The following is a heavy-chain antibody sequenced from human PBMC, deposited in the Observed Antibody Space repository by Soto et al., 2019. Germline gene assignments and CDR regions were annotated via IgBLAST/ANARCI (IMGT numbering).Heavy chain of an antibody. CDR3: ARDWNYDILTGFPPNYGMDV. CDR1: GYTFTSYG. CDR2: INAHNGYT. J-gene: IGHJ6*02. D-gene: IGHD3-9*01. Sequence: QVQLVQSGAEVKKPGASVKVSCKASGYTFTSYGISWVRQAPGQGLEWMGWINAHNGYTNYAQRLQVRVTVTTDTSTRTAYLELRGLTSDDTAVYYCARDWNYDILTGFPPNYGMDVWGQGTTVTVSS. V-gene: IGHV1-18*01.